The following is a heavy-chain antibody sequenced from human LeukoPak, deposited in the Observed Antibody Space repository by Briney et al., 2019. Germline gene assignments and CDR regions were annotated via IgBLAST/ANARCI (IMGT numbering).Heavy chain of an antibody. Sequence: GGSLRLSCAASGFTFSNYGMRWVRQAPGKGLEWVAAISYDGNNENYADSVKGRFTISRDNSKNTLYLQMNSLRPEDTAVYYCAKGGLHYHDSNPIDYWGQGTLVTVSS. CDR1: GFTFSNYG. J-gene: IGHJ4*02. CDR3: AKGGLHYHDSNPIDY. V-gene: IGHV3-30*18. CDR2: ISYDGNNE. D-gene: IGHD3-22*01.